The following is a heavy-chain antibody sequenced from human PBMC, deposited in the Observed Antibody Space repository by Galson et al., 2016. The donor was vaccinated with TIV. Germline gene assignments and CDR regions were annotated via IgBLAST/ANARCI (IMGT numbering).Heavy chain of an antibody. CDR1: GGSVSGYH. Sequence: LSLTCSVSGGSVSGYHWSWIRQPPGKGLEWIGYIYHSGYTYDNPSPKSRVTISVDTSKNQFSLRLSSVTAADTAVYYCARAPYGENWYFDLWGRGTLVTVSS. V-gene: IGHV4-4*08. CDR3: ARAPYGENWYFDL. CDR2: IYHSGYT. D-gene: IGHD4-17*01. J-gene: IGHJ2*01.